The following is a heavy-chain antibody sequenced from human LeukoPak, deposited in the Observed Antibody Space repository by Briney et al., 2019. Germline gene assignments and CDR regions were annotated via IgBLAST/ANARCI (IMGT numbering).Heavy chain of an antibody. CDR2: IRSKAYGGTT. CDR1: GFTFGDYA. J-gene: IGHJ6*02. CDR3: TRVVRYYYGSESYYYYYYGMDV. V-gene: IGHV3-49*04. Sequence: GGALRLSCTASGFTFGDYAMSRVRQAPGKGLERVGFIRSKAYGGTTEYAASVKGRFTISRDDSKSIAYLQMNSLKTEDTAVYYCTRVVRYYYGSESYYYYYYGMDVWGQGTTVTVSS. D-gene: IGHD3-10*01.